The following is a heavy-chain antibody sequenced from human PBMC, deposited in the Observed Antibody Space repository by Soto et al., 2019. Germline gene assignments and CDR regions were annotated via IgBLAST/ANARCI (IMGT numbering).Heavy chain of an antibody. CDR3: AHRACGGGSYYYTLDY. V-gene: IGHV2-5*01. CDR2: IYWNDNK. D-gene: IGHD2-15*01. CDR1: GFSVSTSGEA. J-gene: IGHJ4*02. Sequence: QITLKESGPTLVKPTQTLTLTCSCSGFSVSTSGEAVGWIRQRPGKALKWRALIYWNDNKYYSPSLKSRLTITKDTSKNQVVLTITNMDPEDTATYYCAHRACGGGSYYYTLDYWGQGTLVTVSS.